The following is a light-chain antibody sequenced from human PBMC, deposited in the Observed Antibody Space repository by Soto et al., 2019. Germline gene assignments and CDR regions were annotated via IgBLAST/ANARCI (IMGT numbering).Light chain of an antibody. Sequence: SYELTQPPSVSVAPGKTATITCGGNNIGSKSVHWYQQKPGQAHVLVIFYDRVRPSGIPERFSGSNSGNTATLTISRVEAGDEADYYCQVWDSSSDHRVFGGGTKLTVL. J-gene: IGLJ3*02. CDR3: QVWDSSSDHRV. CDR2: YDR. CDR1: NIGSKS. V-gene: IGLV3-21*04.